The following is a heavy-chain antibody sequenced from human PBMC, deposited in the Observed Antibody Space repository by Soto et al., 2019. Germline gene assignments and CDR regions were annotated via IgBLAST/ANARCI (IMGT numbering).Heavy chain of an antibody. V-gene: IGHV1-69*13. CDR2: IIPIFGTA. J-gene: IGHJ3*02. Sequence: GASVKVSCKASGGTFSSYAISWVQQAPGQGLEWMGGIIPIFGTANYAQKFQGRVTITADESTSTAYMELSSLRSEDTAVYYCARGRSSYGNDIWGQGTMVTVSS. CDR3: ARGRSSYGNDI. D-gene: IGHD4-17*01. CDR1: GGTFSSYA.